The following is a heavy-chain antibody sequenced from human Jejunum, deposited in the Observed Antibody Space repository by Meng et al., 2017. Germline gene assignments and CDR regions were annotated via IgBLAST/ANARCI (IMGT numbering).Heavy chain of an antibody. CDR2: ITWNSVII. J-gene: IGHJ4*02. CDR1: GFTFDVYA. Sequence: GGSLRLSCAASGFTFDVYAMHWVRQVPGKGLEWVSGITWNSVIIGHADSVKGRFTISRDNAKNSLYLQMNSLRPEDAGLYYCAKVKWTHVDTAMFDYWGQGTLVTVSS. V-gene: IGHV3-9*01. CDR3: AKVKWTHVDTAMFDY. D-gene: IGHD5-18*01.